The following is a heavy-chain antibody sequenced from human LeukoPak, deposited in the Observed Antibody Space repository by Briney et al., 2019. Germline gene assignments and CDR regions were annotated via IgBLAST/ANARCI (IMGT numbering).Heavy chain of an antibody. CDR2: IIPIFGTA. Sequence: GASVKVSCKASGGTFSSYAISWVRQAPGQGLEWMGGIIPIFGTANYAQKFQGRVTLTRDMSTSTDYLELSSLRSGDTAVYYCARDNSVRDEAWWFNPWGQGTLVTVSS. D-gene: IGHD5-24*01. V-gene: IGHV1-69*05. CDR3: ARDNSVRDEAWWFNP. CDR1: GGTFSSYA. J-gene: IGHJ5*02.